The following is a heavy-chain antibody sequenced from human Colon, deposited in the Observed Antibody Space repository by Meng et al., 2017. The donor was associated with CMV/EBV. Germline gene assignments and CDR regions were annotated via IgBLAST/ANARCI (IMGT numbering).Heavy chain of an antibody. V-gene: IGHV4-59*13. D-gene: IGHD5-12*01. J-gene: IGHJ4*02. CDR1: GGSISTYY. Sequence: GSLSLSCNVSGGSISTYYWTWIRQPPGKGLEWIGNVYYTGSAKYNPSLKSRITISVDTAKNQFSLKLSSVTVADTAIYYCVRADASVAMSDFDYWGQGMLVTVSS. CDR3: VRADASVAMSDFDY. CDR2: VYYTGSA.